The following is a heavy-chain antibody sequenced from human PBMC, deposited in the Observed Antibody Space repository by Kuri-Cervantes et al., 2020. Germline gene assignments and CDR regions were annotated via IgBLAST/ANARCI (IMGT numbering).Heavy chain of an antibody. Sequence: GGSLRLSCAASGFTFSDYYMSWIRQAPGKGLEWVSYISSSSSTIYYADSVKGRFTISRDNAKNSLYLQMNSLRAEDTAVYYCARDRASSWYYYYMDVWGKGTTVTVSS. CDR2: ISSSSSTI. CDR3: ARDRASSWYYYYMDV. J-gene: IGHJ6*03. D-gene: IGHD6-13*01. CDR1: GFTFSDYY. V-gene: IGHV3-11*04.